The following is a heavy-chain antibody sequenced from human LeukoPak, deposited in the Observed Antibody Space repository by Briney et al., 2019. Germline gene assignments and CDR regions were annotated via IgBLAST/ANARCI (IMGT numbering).Heavy chain of an antibody. D-gene: IGHD6-19*01. CDR1: GYSFISYW. CDR2: IYPGDSDI. V-gene: IGHV5-51*01. CDR3: ARQITSGKWLLDY. Sequence: GESLQISCKGSGYSFISYWIGWVRQMPGKGLEWMGIIYPGDSDIRYSPSFQGQVTFSADKSISTAYLQWSSLKASDTAMYYCARQITSGKWLLDYWGQGTLVTVSS. J-gene: IGHJ4*02.